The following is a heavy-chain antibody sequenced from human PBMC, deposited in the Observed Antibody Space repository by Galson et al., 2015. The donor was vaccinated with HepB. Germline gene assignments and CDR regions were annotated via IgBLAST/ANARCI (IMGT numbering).Heavy chain of an antibody. V-gene: IGHV3-23*01. CDR2: VSRSGDNT. J-gene: IGHJ4*02. Sequence: SCAASGFTFSNYAMSWVRQAPGKGLEWVSTVSRSGDNTYYADSVKGRFTISRDNSKTTLYLQMNSLRADDTAVYYCAKPMSSGWYGGFDYWGQGTLVTASS. CDR3: AKPMSSGWYGGFDY. CDR1: GFTFSNYA. D-gene: IGHD6-19*01.